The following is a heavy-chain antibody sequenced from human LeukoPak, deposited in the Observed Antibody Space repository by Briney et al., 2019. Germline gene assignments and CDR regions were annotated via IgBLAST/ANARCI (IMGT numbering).Heavy chain of an antibody. V-gene: IGHV1-69*05. J-gene: IGHJ4*02. CDR2: IIPIFGTA. CDR3: ARILAYCGGDCYQY. Sequence: ASVKASCKASGGTFSSYAISWVRQAPGQGLEWMGRIIPIFGTANYAQKFQGRVTITTDESTSTAYMELSSLRSEDTAVYYCARILAYCGGDCYQYWGQGTLVTVSS. CDR1: GGTFSSYA. D-gene: IGHD2-21*02.